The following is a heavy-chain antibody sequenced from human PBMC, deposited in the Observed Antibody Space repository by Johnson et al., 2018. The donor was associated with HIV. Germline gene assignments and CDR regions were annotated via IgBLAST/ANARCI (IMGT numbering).Heavy chain of an antibody. CDR3: ARDRRNRQWQRLDAFDI. CDR2: ISSSGSTI. J-gene: IGHJ3*02. Sequence: QVQLVESGGGLVQPGGSLRLSCAASGFTFSDYYMSWIRQAPGKGLEWVSYISSSGSTIYYADSVKGRFTISRANAKNSLYMQMNSLRAEDTAFYYCARDRRNRQWQRLDAFDILGQGKMVTVSS. D-gene: IGHD6-19*01. CDR1: GFTFSDYY. V-gene: IGHV3-11*01.